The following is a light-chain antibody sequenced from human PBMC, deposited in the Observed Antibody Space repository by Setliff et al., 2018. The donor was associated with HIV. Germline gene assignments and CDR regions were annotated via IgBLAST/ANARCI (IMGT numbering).Light chain of an antibody. CDR2: DVS. V-gene: IGLV2-14*03. CDR1: SSDVGGYNY. J-gene: IGLJ1*01. Sequence: QSALTQPASVSGSPGQSITISCTGTSSDVGGYNYVSWYQQHPGKAPKVMIYDVSNRPSGVSNRFSGSKSGNTASLTISGLQAEDEADYYCSSYAGSNYVFGSGTKVTVL. CDR3: SSYAGSNYV.